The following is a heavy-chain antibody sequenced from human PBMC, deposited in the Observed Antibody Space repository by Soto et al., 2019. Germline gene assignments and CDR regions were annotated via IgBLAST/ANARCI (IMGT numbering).Heavy chain of an antibody. CDR3: ARDPDEVVGTDYHYYGMDV. V-gene: IGHV1-69*06. D-gene: IGHD1-26*01. J-gene: IGHJ6*02. CDR1: GDTSSNYG. Sequence: GASVKVSCKASGDTSSNYGVSWVRQAPGQGLEWMGGILPVFGTTTYARNFQGRIIITADKSTSTVYMELTSLRSDDTATYYCARDPDEVVGTDYHYYGMDVWDQGATVTVSS. CDR2: ILPVFGTT.